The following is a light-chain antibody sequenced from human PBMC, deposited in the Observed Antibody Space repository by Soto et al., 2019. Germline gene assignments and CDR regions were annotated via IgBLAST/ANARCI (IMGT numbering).Light chain of an antibody. CDR3: QQYGSSSIT. J-gene: IGKJ5*01. Sequence: EIVLTQCPGTLSLSPGERATLSCRASQSVSSSYLAWYQQKPGQAPRLLIYGASSRATGIPDRFRGSGSGTDFTLTISRLEPEDFAVYYCQQYGSSSITFGQGTRLEIK. CDR1: QSVSSSY. CDR2: GAS. V-gene: IGKV3-20*01.